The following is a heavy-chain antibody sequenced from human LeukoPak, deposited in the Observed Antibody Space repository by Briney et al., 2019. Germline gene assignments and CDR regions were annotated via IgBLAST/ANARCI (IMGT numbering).Heavy chain of an antibody. J-gene: IGHJ4*02. CDR2: ISGSGTGT. V-gene: IGHV3-23*01. CDR1: GFTFNKYW. D-gene: IGHD5-24*01. Sequence: GGSLRLSCAASGFTFNKYWLTWVRQAPGKGLEWVSAISGSGTGTYYADSVKGRFTISRDNSKNTLYLQMNSLRAEDTAVYYCAKGRDGYNSYGYWGQGTLVTVSS. CDR3: AKGRDGYNSYGY.